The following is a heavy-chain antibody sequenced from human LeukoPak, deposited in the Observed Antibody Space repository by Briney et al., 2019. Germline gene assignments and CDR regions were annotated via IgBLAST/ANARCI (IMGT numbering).Heavy chain of an antibody. V-gene: IGHV4-34*01. Sequence: KPSETLSLTCAVYGGSFSGYYWSWIRQPPGKGLEWIGEINHSGSTNYNPSLKSRVTISVDTSKNQFSLKLSSVTAADTAVYYCARKYYYDSSGYSPGCFDYWGQGTLVTVSS. CDR2: INHSGST. J-gene: IGHJ4*02. D-gene: IGHD3-22*01. CDR1: GGSFSGYY. CDR3: ARKYYYDSSGYSPGCFDY.